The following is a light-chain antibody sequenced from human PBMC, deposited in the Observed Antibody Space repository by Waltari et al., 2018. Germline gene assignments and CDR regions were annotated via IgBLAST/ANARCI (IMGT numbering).Light chain of an antibody. V-gene: IGKV3-11*01. Sequence: EIVLTQSPATLSLSPGERATLSCRAIQSVSNSLAWYQQKPGQAPRLLIYDASNRATGIPARFSGSGSGTDFTLTISSLEPEDFAVYYCQQRSNWPPLTFGGGTKVEMK. CDR2: DAS. J-gene: IGKJ4*01. CDR1: QSVSNS. CDR3: QQRSNWPPLT.